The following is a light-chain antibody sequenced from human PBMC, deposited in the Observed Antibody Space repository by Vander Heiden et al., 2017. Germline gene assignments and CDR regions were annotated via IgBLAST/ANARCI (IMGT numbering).Light chain of an antibody. CDR3: SSITGGNNLV. CDR1: SSDVGGYNH. Sequence: QSALTQPPSASGSPVQSVTISCTGTSSDVGGYNHVSWYQQHPGKAPKLMIYEVIKRPSGVADRFSGSKSGSTASLTVSGRQAEDEADYHGSSITGGNNLVFGGGTKLTVL. J-gene: IGLJ2*01. CDR2: EVI. V-gene: IGLV2-8*01.